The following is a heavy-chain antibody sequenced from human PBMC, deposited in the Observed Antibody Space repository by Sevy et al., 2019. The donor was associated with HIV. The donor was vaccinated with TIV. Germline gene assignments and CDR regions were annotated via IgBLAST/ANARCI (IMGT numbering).Heavy chain of an antibody. CDR1: GGSISSSSYY. CDR3: ARGYRRKTFGYYFDY. V-gene: IGHV4-39*01. CDR2: IYYSGST. Sequence: SETLSLTCTVSGGSISSSSYYWGWIRQPPGKGLEWIGSIYYSGSTYYNPSLKSRVTISVDTSKNQFSLKLSSVTAADTAVYYCARGYRRKTFGYYFDYRGQGTLVTVSS. J-gene: IGHJ4*02. D-gene: IGHD3-16*01.